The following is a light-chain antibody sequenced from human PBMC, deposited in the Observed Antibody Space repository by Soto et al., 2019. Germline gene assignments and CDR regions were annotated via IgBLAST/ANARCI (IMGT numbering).Light chain of an antibody. Sequence: DIQMTQSPPTLAASVGDRVTITCRASQSISSWLAWYQQKPGKAPKLLIYDASSLEGGVPSRFSGSGSVTEFTLTISSLQPDDFATYYCQHYNSYLYTFGQGTKLEIK. V-gene: IGKV1-5*01. CDR1: QSISSW. CDR3: QHYNSYLYT. J-gene: IGKJ2*01. CDR2: DAS.